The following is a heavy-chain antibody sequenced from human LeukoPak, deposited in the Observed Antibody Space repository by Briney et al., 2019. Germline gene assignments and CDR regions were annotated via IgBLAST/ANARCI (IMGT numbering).Heavy chain of an antibody. J-gene: IGHJ6*02. Sequence: PSETLSLTCTVSGGSISSYYWSWIRQPPGKGLEWIGYIYYSGSTNYNPSLKSRVAISVDTSKNQFSLKLSSVTAEDTAVYYCARDRGKLVRGWYGMDVWGQGTTVTVSS. D-gene: IGHD6-6*01. CDR1: GGSISSYY. CDR2: IYYSGST. V-gene: IGHV4-59*01. CDR3: ARDRGKLVRGWYGMDV.